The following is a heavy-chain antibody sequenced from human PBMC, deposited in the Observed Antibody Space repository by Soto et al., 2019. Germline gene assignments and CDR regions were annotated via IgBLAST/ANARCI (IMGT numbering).Heavy chain of an antibody. CDR3: ARDSSGYDPFDE. CDR1: GGSISAYY. D-gene: IGHD5-12*01. Sequence: SETLSLTCTVSGGSISAYYWSWIRQPPGKGLEWIGHIYYSTKTNYNPSLKSRVTISVDTSKNQFSLKLNSVTAADTAVYDCARDSSGYDPFDEWGQGTLVTVSS. CDR2: IYYSTKT. V-gene: IGHV4-59*01. J-gene: IGHJ4*02.